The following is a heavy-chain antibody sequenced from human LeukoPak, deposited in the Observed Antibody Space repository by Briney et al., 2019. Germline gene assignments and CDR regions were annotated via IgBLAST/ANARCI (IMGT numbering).Heavy chain of an antibody. CDR3: ARGGYSGYDPGSWFDP. CDR2: INPSGGST. CDR1: GYTFTSYY. D-gene: IGHD5-12*01. V-gene: IGHV1-46*01. Sequence: ASVKVSCKASGYTFTSYYMHWVRQAPGQGLEWMGIINPSGGSTSYAQKFQGRVTMTRDTSTSTVYMELSSLRSEDTAVYYCARGGYSGYDPGSWFDPWGQGTLVTVSS. J-gene: IGHJ5*02.